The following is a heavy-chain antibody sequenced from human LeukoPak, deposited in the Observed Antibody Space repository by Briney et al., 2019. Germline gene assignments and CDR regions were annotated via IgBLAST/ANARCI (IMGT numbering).Heavy chain of an antibody. Sequence: GGSLRLSCTASGFTISNNHMSWVRQAPGKGLEWVAVISYDGSNKYYADSVKGRFTISRDNSKNTLYLQMNSLRAEDTAVYYCAKGIAAAGWISYYYYYYGMDVWGQGTTVTVSS. D-gene: IGHD6-13*01. CDR3: AKGIAAAGWISYYYYYYGMDV. CDR1: GFTISNNH. J-gene: IGHJ6*02. V-gene: IGHV3-30*18. CDR2: ISYDGSNK.